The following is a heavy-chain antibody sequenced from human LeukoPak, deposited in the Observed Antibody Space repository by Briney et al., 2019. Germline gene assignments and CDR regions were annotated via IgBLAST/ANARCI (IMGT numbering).Heavy chain of an antibody. CDR2: IYYSGST. Sequence: PSETLSLTCTVSGGSISSYYWSWIRQPPGKGLEWIRYIYYSGSTNYNPSLKSRVTISVDTSKNQFSLKLSSVAAADTAVYYCARGAYSGYDQYYFYYWGQGTLVTVSS. CDR1: GGSISSYY. J-gene: IGHJ4*02. CDR3: ARGAYSGYDQYYFYY. V-gene: IGHV4-59*01. D-gene: IGHD5-12*01.